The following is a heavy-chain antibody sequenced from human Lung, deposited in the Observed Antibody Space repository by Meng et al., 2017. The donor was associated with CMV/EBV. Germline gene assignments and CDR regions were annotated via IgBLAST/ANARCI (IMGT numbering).Heavy chain of an antibody. CDR3: ARDMMLGQAARQTLDV. J-gene: IGHJ3*01. Sequence: LTCAASGFSLNNHGMHWIRQAPGKGLEWLAVLSYDGGDKFYGASVKGRFIVSRDSPRNTLYLHMNSLRSEDTAVYFCARDMMLGQAARQTLDVWGQNXLVTVSS. D-gene: IGHD2-15*01. CDR2: LSYDGGDK. CDR1: GFSLNNHG. V-gene: IGHV3-30*03.